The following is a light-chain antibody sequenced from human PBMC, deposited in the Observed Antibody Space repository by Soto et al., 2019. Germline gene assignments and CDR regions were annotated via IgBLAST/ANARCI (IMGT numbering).Light chain of an antibody. CDR2: EGS. Sequence: QSALTQPASVSGSPGQSITISCTGTSSDAGNYNLVSWYQHHPGKAPKLMIYEGSKRPSGVSNRFSGSNSGTTASLAISGYEDEDEYGYYCCSNAGTRVFGGGTKLTVL. CDR1: SSDAGNYNL. CDR3: CSNAGTRV. V-gene: IGLV2-23*01. J-gene: IGLJ3*02.